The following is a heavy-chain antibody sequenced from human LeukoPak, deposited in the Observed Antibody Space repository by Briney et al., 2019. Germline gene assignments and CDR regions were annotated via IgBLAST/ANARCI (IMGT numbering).Heavy chain of an antibody. V-gene: IGHV1-8*01. Sequence: GASVKVSCKASGYTFTSYDINWVRQATGQGLEWMGWMNPNSGNTGYSQEFQGRVTITRDTSASTAYMELSSLRSEDMAVYYCARLGGYYGSGSYGAFDIWGQGTMVTVSS. J-gene: IGHJ3*02. CDR3: ARLGGYYGSGSYGAFDI. CDR2: MNPNSGNT. CDR1: GYTFTSYD. D-gene: IGHD3-10*01.